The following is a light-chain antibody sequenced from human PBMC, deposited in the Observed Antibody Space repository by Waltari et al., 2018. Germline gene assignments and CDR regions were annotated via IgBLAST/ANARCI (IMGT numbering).Light chain of an antibody. CDR2: EVS. CDR3: CSYAGSSTLV. J-gene: IGLJ3*02. Sequence: QSALTQPASVSGSPGQSITLSCPATSRDVGGYNLVSWYQQHPGKAPKLMIYEVSKRPSGVSNRFSGSKSGNTASLTISGLQAEDEADYYCCSYAGSSTLVFGGGTKLTVL. V-gene: IGLV2-23*02. CDR1: SRDVGGYNL.